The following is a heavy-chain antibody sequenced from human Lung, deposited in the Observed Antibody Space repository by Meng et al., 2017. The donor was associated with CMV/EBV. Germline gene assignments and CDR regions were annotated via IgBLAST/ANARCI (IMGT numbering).Heavy chain of an antibody. J-gene: IGHJ6*02. CDR3: TKWGWGVLYGGMDV. D-gene: IGHD3-16*01. CDR2: IIPILGIA. CDR1: GGTFSSYT. V-gene: IGHV1-69*02. Sequence: SVXVSXXTSGGTFSSYTISWVRQAPGQGLEWMGRIIPILGIASYSQKFQGRVTITADKSTSTAYMELSSLRSEDTAVYYCTKWGWGVLYGGMDVWGQGTTVXVSS.